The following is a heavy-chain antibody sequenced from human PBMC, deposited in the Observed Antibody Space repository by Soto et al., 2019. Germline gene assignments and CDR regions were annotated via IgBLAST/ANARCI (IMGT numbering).Heavy chain of an antibody. CDR2: IIPIFGTA. V-gene: IGHV1-69*01. CDR3: ARGGVVVVAAEGGWFDP. CDR1: GGTFSSYA. J-gene: IGHJ5*02. Sequence: QVQLVQSGAEVKKPGSSVKVSCKASGGTFSSYAISWVRQAPGQGLEWMGGIIPIFGTANYAQKFQGRVTITADESTSTAYMELSSLRSEDTAVYYCARGGVVVVAAEGGWFDPWGQGTLVTVSS. D-gene: IGHD2-15*01.